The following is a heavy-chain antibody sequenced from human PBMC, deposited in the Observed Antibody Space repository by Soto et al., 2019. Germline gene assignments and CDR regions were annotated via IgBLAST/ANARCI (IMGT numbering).Heavy chain of an antibody. Sequence: GASVKVSCKASGGTFSSYAISWVRQAPGQGLEWMGGIIPIFGTANYAQTFQGRVTITADESTSTAYMELSSLRSEDTAVYYCARAGSSGWYQGSEDLDYWGQGTLVTVSS. V-gene: IGHV1-69*13. CDR3: ARAGSSGWYQGSEDLDY. CDR1: GGTFSSYA. J-gene: IGHJ4*02. D-gene: IGHD6-19*01. CDR2: IIPIFGTA.